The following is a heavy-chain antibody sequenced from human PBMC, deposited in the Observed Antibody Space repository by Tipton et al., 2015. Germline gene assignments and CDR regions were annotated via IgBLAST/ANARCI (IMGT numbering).Heavy chain of an antibody. Sequence: GLVKPSENLSLTCTVSGDSIHKYYLTWIRQPPGRGLEWIGYIYHSASSNYNPSLKSRVTIPLDTSKNQFSLKLSSVTAADTAVYYCAQINTPTYYFDYWGQGTLVTVSS. CDR2: IYHSASS. D-gene: IGHD5-18*01. CDR3: AQINTPTYYFDY. J-gene: IGHJ4*02. V-gene: IGHV4-59*01. CDR1: GDSIHKYY.